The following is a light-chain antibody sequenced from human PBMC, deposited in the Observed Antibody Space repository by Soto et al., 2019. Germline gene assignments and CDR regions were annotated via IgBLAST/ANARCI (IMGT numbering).Light chain of an antibody. CDR3: HQSNDWWT. Sequence: EIMMTQSPATLSVSPGESTPLFCRASQSVSNIVAWYQQKPGQAPRLLFYGASTRATGIPARFSGSGSGTEFTLTISSLQSEDFAVYYCHQSNDWWTFGQGTKVDIK. CDR1: QSVSNI. V-gene: IGKV3-15*01. J-gene: IGKJ1*01. CDR2: GAS.